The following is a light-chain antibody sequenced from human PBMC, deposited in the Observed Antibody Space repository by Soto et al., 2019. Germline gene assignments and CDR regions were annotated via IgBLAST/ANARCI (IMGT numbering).Light chain of an antibody. CDR2: AAS. V-gene: IGKV1-39*01. Sequence: DIQMTQSPSSLSASVGDRVTITCRASQSINTYLNWYQQRPGKAPDLLIYAASSLQSGVPSRFSGSGSGTDFTLTISSLQPEDFATYYCQQSYSTPFTFGHGTTVDLK. CDR3: QQSYSTPFT. CDR1: QSINTY. J-gene: IGKJ3*01.